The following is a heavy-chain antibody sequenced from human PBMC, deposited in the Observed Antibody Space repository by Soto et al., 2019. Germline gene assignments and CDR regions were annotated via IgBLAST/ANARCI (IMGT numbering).Heavy chain of an antibody. CDR3: VRQPLANLALYGMDV. D-gene: IGHD6-6*01. V-gene: IGHV6-1*01. CDR2: TCYRSKWNY. J-gene: IGHJ6*02. Sequence: SQTLSLTCAISGDSVSANNAAWNWIRQSPSRGLEWLGRTCYRSKWNYDYAESVKSRLTITPDTSNNQFSLQLNSVTPEDAAVYYCVRQPLANLALYGMDVWGQGTTVTVSS. CDR1: GDSVSANNAA.